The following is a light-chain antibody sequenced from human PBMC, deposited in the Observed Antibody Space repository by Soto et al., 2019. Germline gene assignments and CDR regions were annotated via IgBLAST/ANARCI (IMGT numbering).Light chain of an antibody. V-gene: IGKV1-9*01. CDR3: QQLNSYPRT. Sequence: DSQWTQSPSFLSAAVGDRVTITCRASQRISSYLAWYQQRPGKAPKLLIYAASTLQSGVPSRFSGSGSGTEFTVTISSLQPEDFATYYCQQLNSYPRTFGQGTKVDIK. CDR1: QRISSY. CDR2: AAS. J-gene: IGKJ1*01.